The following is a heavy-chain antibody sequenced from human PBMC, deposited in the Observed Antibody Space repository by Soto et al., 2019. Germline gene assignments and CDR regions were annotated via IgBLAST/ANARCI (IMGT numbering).Heavy chain of an antibody. V-gene: IGHV4-61*01. J-gene: IGHJ4*02. CDR2: FYYTGTT. CDR1: GASLSSGSYY. CDR3: ARISYWVKDY. D-gene: IGHD2-8*02. Sequence: SETLSLTRTVSGASLSSGSYYWSWIRQPPGKGLEWIGYFYYTGTTKYNPSLESRVTISADTSKNQFSLNLTSVTAADTAVYYCARISYWVKDYWGQGALVTVSS.